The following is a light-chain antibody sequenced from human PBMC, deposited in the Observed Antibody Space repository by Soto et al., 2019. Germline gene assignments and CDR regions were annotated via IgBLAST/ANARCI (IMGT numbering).Light chain of an antibody. CDR3: FSYADKCGV. V-gene: IGLV2-11*01. CDR1: SSDIGRHDY. Sequence: QSVLTQPRSVSGSPGQSVTVSCTGTSSDIGRHDYVSWYQHHPGKAPKLIIFDAYKRPSGVPDRFSGSKSGYTASLTISGLQADDEGDYYCFSYADKCGVFGTGTKLTVL. J-gene: IGLJ1*01. CDR2: DAY.